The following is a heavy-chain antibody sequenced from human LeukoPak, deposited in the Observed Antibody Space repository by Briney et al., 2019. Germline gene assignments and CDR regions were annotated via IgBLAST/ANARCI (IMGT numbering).Heavy chain of an antibody. V-gene: IGHV4-31*03. CDR2: IYFSGST. CDR3: ARDGRLTGFDY. CDR1: GGSISSGGYY. D-gene: IGHD5-12*01. Sequence: SETLSLTCTVSGGSISSGGYYCSWLRQHPGKGLEWIWYIYFSGSTYYNPSLKSRVTISVDTSKNQFSLKLSSVTAADTAVYYCARDGRLTGFDYWGQGTLVTVCS. J-gene: IGHJ4*02.